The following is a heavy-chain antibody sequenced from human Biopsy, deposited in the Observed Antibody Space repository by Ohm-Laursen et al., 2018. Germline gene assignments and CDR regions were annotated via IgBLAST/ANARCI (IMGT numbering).Heavy chain of an antibody. CDR1: GFTLSSHG. D-gene: IGHD5-24*01. Sequence: SLRLSCSASGFTLSSHGMHWIRQAPGKGLEWVSYITSGGSTTDYADSVKGRFTISRDNAKSSLFLQMNSLRAEDTAVYYCARDVEGFYSYAMDVWGQGTTVTVSS. J-gene: IGHJ6*02. CDR3: ARDVEGFYSYAMDV. V-gene: IGHV3-48*04. CDR2: ITSGGSTT.